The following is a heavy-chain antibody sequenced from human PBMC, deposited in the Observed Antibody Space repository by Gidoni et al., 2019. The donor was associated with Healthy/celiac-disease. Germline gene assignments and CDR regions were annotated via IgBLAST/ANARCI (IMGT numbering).Heavy chain of an antibody. CDR2: MNQDGSER. D-gene: IGHD3-16*01. CDR1: GATFRTFR. J-gene: IGHJ4*02. V-gene: IGHV3-7*01. Sequence: QPVECGRGLAQPGGSSRVFCAASGATFRTFRMGWVRQVPGKGPEWVANMNQDGSERNHLDSEESPFTIARAKAKASVYLLMNSLRVADTALYCCTKYGGDSYIDYWGQGTQVTVSS. CDR3: TKYGGDSYIDY.